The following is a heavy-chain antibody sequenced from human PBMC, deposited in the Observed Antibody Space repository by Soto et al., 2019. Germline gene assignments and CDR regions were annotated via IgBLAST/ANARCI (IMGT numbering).Heavy chain of an antibody. D-gene: IGHD3-22*01. CDR1: RGSINIYY. Sequence: SETLSLTCTVSRGSINIYYWSWIRQPPGKGLEWIGYINDNGNTNYNPSLRSRVTISVDTSKSQFSLKLGSVTAADTAVYYCAKYVSRGYHCDSWGQGTLVTVSS. CDR2: INDNGNT. V-gene: IGHV4-59*01. J-gene: IGHJ5*01. CDR3: AKYVSRGYHCDS.